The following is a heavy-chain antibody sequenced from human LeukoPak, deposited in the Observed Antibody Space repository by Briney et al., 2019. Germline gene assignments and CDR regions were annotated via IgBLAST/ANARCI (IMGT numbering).Heavy chain of an antibody. J-gene: IGHJ4*02. CDR1: GYTFTGYH. V-gene: IGHV1-2*02. D-gene: IGHD1-26*01. CDR2: INPNSGGT. CDR3: ARALSRLVGATF. Sequence: ASVKVSCKASGYTFTGYHMHWVRQAPGQGLEWMGWINPNSGGTNYARKFQGRVTMTRDTSISTAYMELRSLRSDDTAVYYCARALSRLVGATFWGQGTLVTVSS.